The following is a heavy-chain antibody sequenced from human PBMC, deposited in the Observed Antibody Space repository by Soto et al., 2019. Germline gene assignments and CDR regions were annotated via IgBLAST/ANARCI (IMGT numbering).Heavy chain of an antibody. J-gene: IGHJ6*02. Sequence: PGGSLRLSCAVSGFTVSSNYMSWVRQAPGQGLEWVSSLYSGGNTYYADFVKGRFILSRDNSRNTLYFEMNGLRAEDTAVYYCARDQRGGNSWPSSDYHYGMDVWGQGTTVTVSS. CDR2: LYSGGNT. CDR3: ARDQRGGNSWPSSDYHYGMDV. V-gene: IGHV3-53*01. D-gene: IGHD3-10*01. CDR1: GFTVSSNY.